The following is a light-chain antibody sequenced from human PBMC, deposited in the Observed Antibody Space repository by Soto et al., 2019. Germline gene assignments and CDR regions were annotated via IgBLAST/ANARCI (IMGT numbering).Light chain of an antibody. J-gene: IGLJ2*01. CDR1: SSNIGTPYD. V-gene: IGLV1-40*01. CDR3: QSYDSSLSGYVI. CDR2: GNS. Sequence: QSVLTQPPSVSGAPGQRVTISCTGSSSNIGTPYDVHWYQQLPGTAPKLLIYGNSNRPSGVPDRFSGSKSGTSASLAITGLQAEDEADYYCQSYDSSLSGYVIFSGGTQLTVL.